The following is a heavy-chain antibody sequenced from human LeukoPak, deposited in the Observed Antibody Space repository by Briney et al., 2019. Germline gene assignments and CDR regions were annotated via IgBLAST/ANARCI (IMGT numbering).Heavy chain of an antibody. J-gene: IGHJ3*02. V-gene: IGHV3-21*01. Sequence: PGGSLRLSCAASGFTFSSYEVNWVRQAPGKGLEWVSSISSSSSYIYYADSVKGRFTISRDNSKNTLYLQMNSLRAEDTAVYYCARGSRFGVVERDAFDIWGQGTMVTVSS. D-gene: IGHD3-3*01. CDR1: GFTFSSYE. CDR3: ARGSRFGVVERDAFDI. CDR2: ISSSSSYI.